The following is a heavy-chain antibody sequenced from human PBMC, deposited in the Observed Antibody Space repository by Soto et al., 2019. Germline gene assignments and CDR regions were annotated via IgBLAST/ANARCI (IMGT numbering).Heavy chain of an antibody. V-gene: IGHV3-11*01. D-gene: IGHD6-13*01. CDR3: AKDIEPPGLFFDY. J-gene: IGHJ4*01. CDR1: GFTFRDYY. Sequence: SGGSLILSCAASGFTFRDYYMSWIRQAPGKGLEWISYISISGSSIYYADSVKGRFTISRDDAKNSLYLQMNSLRAEDTAVYYCAKDIEPPGLFFDYWGQGTLVTVSS. CDR2: ISISGSSI.